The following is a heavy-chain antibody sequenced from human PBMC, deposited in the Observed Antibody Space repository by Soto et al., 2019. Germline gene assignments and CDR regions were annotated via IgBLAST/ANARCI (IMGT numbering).Heavy chain of an antibody. CDR2: TYYRSKWYN. CDR3: ARVGGQQLVPRNWFDP. V-gene: IGHV6-1*01. Sequence: SQTLSLTCAISGDSVSRNSAAWNWTRKSPSRGLEWLGRTYYRSKWYNDYAVSVKSRITINPDTSKNQFSLQLNSVTPEDTAVYYCARVGGQQLVPRNWFDPWGQGTLVTVSS. CDR1: GDSVSRNSAA. J-gene: IGHJ5*02. D-gene: IGHD6-13*01.